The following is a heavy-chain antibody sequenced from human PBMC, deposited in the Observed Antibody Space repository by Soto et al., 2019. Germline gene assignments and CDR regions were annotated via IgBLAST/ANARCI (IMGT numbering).Heavy chain of an antibody. J-gene: IGHJ3*02. Sequence: GGSLRLSCAASGFTFINAWMNWVRQAPGKGLEWVGRIKSKTDGGTTDYAAPVKGRFTISRDDSKNTLYLQMNSLKTEDTAVYYCTTDRYCSSTSCQIGFDIWGQGTMVTVSS. CDR3: TTDRYCSSTSCQIGFDI. V-gene: IGHV3-15*01. D-gene: IGHD2-2*01. CDR1: GFTFINAW. CDR2: IKSKTDGGTT.